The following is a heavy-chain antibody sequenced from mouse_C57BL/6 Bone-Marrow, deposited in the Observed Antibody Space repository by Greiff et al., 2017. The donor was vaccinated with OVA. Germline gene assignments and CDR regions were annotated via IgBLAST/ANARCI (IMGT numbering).Heavy chain of an antibody. CDR1: GFTFSDYG. CDR3: ARPHYDGSNWYFDV. J-gene: IGHJ1*03. Sequence: EVKLVESGGGLVKPGGSLKLSCAASGFTFSDYGMHWVRQAPEQGLEWVAYISSGSITIYYAGPVEGRVTISRDNAKNTLFLQMTSLRSEDTAMYYCARPHYDGSNWYFDVWGTGTTVTVSS. CDR2: ISSGSITI. V-gene: IGHV5-17*01. D-gene: IGHD1-1*01.